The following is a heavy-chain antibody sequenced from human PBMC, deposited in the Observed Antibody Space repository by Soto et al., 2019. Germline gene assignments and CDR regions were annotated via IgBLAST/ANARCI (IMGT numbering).Heavy chain of an antibody. J-gene: IGHJ4*02. CDR2: INSDGSST. CDR1: GFTFSSYW. CDR3: ARERREGADYGDYASDY. V-gene: IGHV3-74*01. Sequence: EVQLVESGGGLVQPGGSLRLSCAASGFTFSSYWMHWVRQAPGKGLVWVSRINSDGSSTSYADSGKGRFTISRDNAKNTLYLQMNSLRAEDTAVYYCARERREGADYGDYASDYWGQGTLVTVSS. D-gene: IGHD4-17*01.